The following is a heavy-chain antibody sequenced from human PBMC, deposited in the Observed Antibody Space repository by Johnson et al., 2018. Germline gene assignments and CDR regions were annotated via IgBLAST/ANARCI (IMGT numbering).Heavy chain of an antibody. V-gene: IGHV5-51*01. CDR3: ARQLVAPDAFDI. CDR2: IYPGDSDT. CDR1: GYSFTSYW. J-gene: IGHJ3*02. D-gene: IGHD2-15*01. Sequence: EVRLGESGAEVKEPGETLKISCKGSGYSFTSYWIGWVRQMPGKGLAWMGIIYPGDSDTRYSPAFQGQVTISPDKSISTAYLQWSSLKASDTAMYYCARQLVAPDAFDIWGQGTMVTVSS.